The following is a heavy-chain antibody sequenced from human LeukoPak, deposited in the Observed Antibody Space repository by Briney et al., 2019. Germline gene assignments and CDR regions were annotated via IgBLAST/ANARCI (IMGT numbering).Heavy chain of an antibody. Sequence: SGPLSLTCAVCCGHMTTPHWWSWVRQPPGKGLEWIGEVHLSGATNYNLSLASRVSMSIDKSRNHLSLEVTSVTAADTAIYYCTRESGAFSPFGFWGQGTLVTVSS. D-gene: IGHD1-26*01. CDR3: TRESGAFSPFGF. CDR1: CGHMTTPHW. CDR2: VHLSGAT. V-gene: IGHV4-4*02. J-gene: IGHJ4*02.